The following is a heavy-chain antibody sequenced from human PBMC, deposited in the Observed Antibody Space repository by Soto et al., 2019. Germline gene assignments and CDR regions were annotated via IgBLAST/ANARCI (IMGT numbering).Heavy chain of an antibody. V-gene: IGHV4-39*01. CDR2: IYYSGST. D-gene: IGHD1-26*01. J-gene: IGHJ5*02. CDR1: GGSMTSSRYY. CDR3: ATQEVGGSYVYTFDP. Sequence: SETLSLTCTVSGGSMTSSRYYWGWIRQPPGKGLEWIGSIYYSGSTYYNPSLKSRVTISVDTSKNQFSLKLSSVTAADTAVYYCATQEVGGSYVYTFDPWGQGTLVTVSS.